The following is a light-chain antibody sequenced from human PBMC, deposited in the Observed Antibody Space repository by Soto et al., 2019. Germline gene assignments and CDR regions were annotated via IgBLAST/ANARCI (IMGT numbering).Light chain of an antibody. V-gene: IGKV1-33*01. CDR3: QQYDNLPH. J-gene: IGKJ3*01. Sequence: DIQMTQSPSSLSASVGDRVTITCQACQDISNYLNWYQQKPGKAPKLLIYDASNLETGVPSRFSGSGSGTDFTFTISSLQPEDIATYYCQQYDNLPHFGPGTKVDIK. CDR1: QDISNY. CDR2: DAS.